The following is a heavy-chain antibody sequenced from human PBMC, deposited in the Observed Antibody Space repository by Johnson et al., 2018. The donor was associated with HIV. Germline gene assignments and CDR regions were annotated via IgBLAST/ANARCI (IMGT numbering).Heavy chain of an antibody. D-gene: IGHD1-26*01. J-gene: IGHJ3*02. CDR3: ARDRGGSYQGWDDAFDI. V-gene: IGHV3-30-3*01. CDR2: ISYHGNNK. Sequence: VQLVESGGGVVQPGRSLRLSCAASGFTFSSYTIHWVRQAPGKGLEWVAVISYHGNNKHYADSAKGRFTISRDNSKNTLHLQMNSLRAEDTAMYYCARDRGGSYQGWDDAFDIWGQGTMVTVSS. CDR1: GFTFSSYT.